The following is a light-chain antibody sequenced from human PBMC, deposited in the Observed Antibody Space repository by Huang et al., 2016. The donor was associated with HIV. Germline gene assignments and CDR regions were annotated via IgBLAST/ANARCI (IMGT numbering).Light chain of an antibody. CDR3: HQYYTLPRT. CDR2: GDS. CDR1: QTVSEH. Sequence: EILLTQSPATLSVSPGERVTLACRASQTVSEHLAWFQQRPGQAPKLLIYGDSNRATGIPPRFSGRGSGTEFGLTITNLQSEDFAVYFCHQYYTLPRTFGQGTKVEI. V-gene: IGKV3-15*01. J-gene: IGKJ1*01.